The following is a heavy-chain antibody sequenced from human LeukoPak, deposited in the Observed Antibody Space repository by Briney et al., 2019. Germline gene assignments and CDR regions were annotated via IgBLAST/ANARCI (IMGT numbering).Heavy chain of an antibody. CDR3: ARAGERLESYNWFDR. V-gene: IGHV1-69*05. CDR2: IIPIFGTA. CDR1: GGTFSSYA. J-gene: IGHJ5*02. D-gene: IGHD3-3*01. Sequence: GASVKVSCKASGGTFSSYAISWVRQALGQGLEWMRGIIPIFGTANYAQKFQGRVTITTDESTSTAYMELSSLRSEDTAVYYCARAGERLESYNWFDRWGQGTLVTVSS.